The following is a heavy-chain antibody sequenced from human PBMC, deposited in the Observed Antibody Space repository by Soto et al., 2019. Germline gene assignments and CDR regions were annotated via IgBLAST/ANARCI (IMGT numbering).Heavy chain of an antibody. Sequence: SETLSLICTVSGGSISSYYWSWIRQPPGKGLEWIGYIYYSGSTYYNPSLKSRLTISVDTSKNQISLNLTSVTAADTAVYYCASADFDYWGQGTLVTVSS. V-gene: IGHV4-59*12. CDR2: IYYSGST. J-gene: IGHJ4*02. CDR3: ASADFDY. CDR1: GGSISSYY.